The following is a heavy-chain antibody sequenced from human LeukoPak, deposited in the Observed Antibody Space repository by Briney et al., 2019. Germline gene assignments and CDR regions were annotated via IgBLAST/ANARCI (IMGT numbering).Heavy chain of an antibody. V-gene: IGHV3-30*02. J-gene: IGHJ4*02. CDR1: GFTFSSYE. CDR3: AKATGYLL. Sequence: PGGSLRLSCAASGFTFSSYEMNWVRQAPGKGLEWVAFIRYDGSNKYYADSVKGRFTISRDDSENTLSLQMNSLRAEDTAVYYCAKATGYLLWGQGTLVTVSS. D-gene: IGHD1-14*01. CDR2: IRYDGSNK.